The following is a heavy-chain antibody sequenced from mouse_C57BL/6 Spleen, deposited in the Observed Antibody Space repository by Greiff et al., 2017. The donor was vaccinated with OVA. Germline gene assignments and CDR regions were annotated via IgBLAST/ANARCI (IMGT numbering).Heavy chain of an antibody. CDR3: SRNAYYYGSTYYYAMDY. J-gene: IGHJ4*01. Sequence: QVQLKESGPGLVAPSQSLSITCTVSGFSLTSYAISWVRQPPGKGLEWLGVIWPGGGTNYNSALKSRLGISKDNSKRQVFLKMNSLQTDYTARYYFSRNAYYYGSTYYYAMDYWGQGTSVTVSS. V-gene: IGHV2-9-1*01. D-gene: IGHD1-1*01. CDR1: GFSLTSYA. CDR2: IWPGGGT.